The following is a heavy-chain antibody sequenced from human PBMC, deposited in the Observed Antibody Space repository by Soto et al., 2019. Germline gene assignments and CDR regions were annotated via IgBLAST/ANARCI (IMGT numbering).Heavy chain of an antibody. J-gene: IGHJ1*01. CDR1: GFRLDSYA. D-gene: IGHD3-10*01. CDR2: ISYDGKNI. CDR3: ARDYGALPADRFQF. V-gene: IGHV3-30*03. Sequence: GGSLRLSCAASGFRLDSYAMHWVRQAPGEGREWLAVISYDGKNIYYADSVKGRFTISKDNSKNTLYLRLTSLTVEDTATYSCARDYGALPADRFQFWGQGTLVTVSS.